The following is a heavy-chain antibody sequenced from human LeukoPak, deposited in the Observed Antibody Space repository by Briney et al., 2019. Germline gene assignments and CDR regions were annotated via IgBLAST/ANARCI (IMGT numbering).Heavy chain of an antibody. J-gene: IGHJ4*02. V-gene: IGHV3-30-3*01. CDR3: AREDTVPAAGFDY. Sequence: GRSLRLSCAASGFTFSSYAMHWVRQAPGKGLEWVAVISYDGSNKYYADSVKGRFTISRDNSKNTLYLQMNSLRAEDTAVYYCAREDTVPAAGFDYWGQGTLVTVSS. CDR1: GFTFSSYA. CDR2: ISYDGSNK. D-gene: IGHD2-2*01.